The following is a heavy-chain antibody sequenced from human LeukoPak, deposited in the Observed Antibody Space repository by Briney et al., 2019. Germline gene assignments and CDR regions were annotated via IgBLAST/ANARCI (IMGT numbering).Heavy chain of an antibody. J-gene: IGHJ6*02. Sequence: SETLSLTCAVYGGSFSGYYWSWIRQPPGKGLEWIGEINHSGSTNYNPSLKSRVTISVDTSKNQFSLKLSSVTAADTAVYYCARDGSPYLGYYYGMDVWGQGTTVTVSS. V-gene: IGHV4-34*01. CDR1: GGSFSGYY. CDR2: INHSGST. CDR3: ARDGSPYLGYYYGMDV. D-gene: IGHD2-21*01.